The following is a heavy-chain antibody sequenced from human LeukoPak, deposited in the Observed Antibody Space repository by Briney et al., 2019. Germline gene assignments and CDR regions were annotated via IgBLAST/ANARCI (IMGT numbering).Heavy chain of an antibody. Sequence: GSLRLSCAASGFTVSSNYMSWVRQAPGKGLEWVSVIYSGGSTYYADSVKGRFTISRDNSKNTLYLQMNSLRAEDTAVYYCATGSSGWYPLDYWGQGTLVTVSS. CDR2: IYSGGST. CDR3: ATGSSGWYPLDY. J-gene: IGHJ4*02. CDR1: GFTVSSNY. V-gene: IGHV3-53*01. D-gene: IGHD6-19*01.